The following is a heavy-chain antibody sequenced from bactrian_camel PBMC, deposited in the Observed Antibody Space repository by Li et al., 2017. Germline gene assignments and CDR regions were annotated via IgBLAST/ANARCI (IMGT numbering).Heavy chain of an antibody. J-gene: IGHJ4*01. Sequence: QVQLVESGGGSVQAGGSLRLSCEASGGTYSTYRSYCMAWFRQPPGKSREFVSASDSSGRTRYGDSVKGRFTASRDNAENNLFLQMNTLKPEDTAVYFCAADLRSRMCRSYEPGEYAYWGQGTQVTVSS. D-gene: IGHD5*01. V-gene: IGHV3S57*01. CDR1: GGTYSTYRSYC. CDR3: AADLRSRMCRSYEPGEYAY. CDR2: SDSSGRT.